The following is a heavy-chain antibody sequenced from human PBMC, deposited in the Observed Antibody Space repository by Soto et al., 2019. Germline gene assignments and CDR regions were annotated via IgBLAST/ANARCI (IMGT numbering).Heavy chain of an antibody. V-gene: IGHV4-59*01. D-gene: IGHD3-16*01. CDR2: IYYSGST. CDR1: GGSISSYY. Sequence: SETLSLTCTVSGGSISSYYWSWIRQPPGKGLEWIGYIYYSGSTDYNPSLKSRVTISVDTSKNQFSLKLSSVTAADTAVYYCARLQEDYDYAWGSYYDAFDIRGQRTMVTVSS. J-gene: IGHJ3*02. CDR3: ARLQEDYDYAWGSYYDAFDI.